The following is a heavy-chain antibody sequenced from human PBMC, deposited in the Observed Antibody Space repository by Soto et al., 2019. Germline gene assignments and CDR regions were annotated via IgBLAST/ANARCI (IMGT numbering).Heavy chain of an antibody. Sequence: EVQLLESGGGLVQPGGSLRLSCAASGVTFSTYAMNWVRQAPGKGLEWVATISDTGGGTFYAASVKGRFIISRDNSKNTLFLQMHSLRADDSAIYFCAIGRHKTSGSNTWFDPWGRGTLVTVSS. D-gene: IGHD3-22*01. CDR1: GVTFSTYA. V-gene: IGHV3-23*01. CDR2: ISDTGGGT. J-gene: IGHJ5*02. CDR3: AIGRHKTSGSNTWFDP.